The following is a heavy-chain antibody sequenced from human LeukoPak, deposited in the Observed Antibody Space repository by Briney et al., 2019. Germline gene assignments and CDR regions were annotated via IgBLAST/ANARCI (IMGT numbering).Heavy chain of an antibody. D-gene: IGHD1-14*01. CDR3: ARGSAVTGVH. CDR2: INSDGSTT. V-gene: IGHV3-74*01. CDR1: GFTFSSYW. Sequence: TGGSLRLSCADSGFTFSSYWMHWVRQAPGKGLVWISRINSDGSTTNYADPVKGRFTISRDNAKNTLYLQMNSLRAEDTAMYYCARGSAVTGVHWGQGTLVTVSS. J-gene: IGHJ4*02.